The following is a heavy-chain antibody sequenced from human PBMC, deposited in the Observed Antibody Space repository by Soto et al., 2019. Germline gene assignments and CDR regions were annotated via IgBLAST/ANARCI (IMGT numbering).Heavy chain of an antibody. V-gene: IGHV4-31*03. D-gene: IGHD3-3*01. CDR3: ATVPPSIFGVVTPKYFDY. Sequence: SETLSLTCTVSVGSISSGGYYWSWIRQHPGKGLEWIGYIYYSGSTYYNPSLKSRVTISVDTSKNQFSLKLSSVTAADTAVYYCATVPPSIFGVVTPKYFDYWGQGTLVTVSS. CDR1: VGSISSGGYY. J-gene: IGHJ4*02. CDR2: IYYSGST.